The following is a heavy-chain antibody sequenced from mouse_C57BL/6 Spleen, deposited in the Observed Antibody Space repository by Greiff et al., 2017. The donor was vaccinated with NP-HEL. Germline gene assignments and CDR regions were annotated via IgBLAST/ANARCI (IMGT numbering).Heavy chain of an antibody. D-gene: IGHD5-5*01. CDR1: GFTFTDYY. CDR2: IRNKANGYTT. V-gene: IGHV7-3*01. CDR3: ARYLPQDGFAY. J-gene: IGHJ3*01. Sequence: EVKLMESGGGLVQPGGSLSLSCAASGFTFTDYYMSWVRQPPGKALEWLGFIRNKANGYTTEYSASVKGRFTISRDNSQSILYLQMNALRAEDSATYYCARYLPQDGFAYWGQGTLVTVSA.